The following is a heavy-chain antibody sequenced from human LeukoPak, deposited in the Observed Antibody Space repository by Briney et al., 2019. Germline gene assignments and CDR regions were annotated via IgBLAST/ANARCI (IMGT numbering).Heavy chain of an antibody. Sequence: GGSLRLSCAASGFTFSSHSMSWVRQAPGEGLEWVSAISPSGDSTTYPDSVKGRFTISRDNSKNMLYLQMNSLTAEDTAIYYCARRLLSGGVTDFFDYWGRGSLVTVAS. J-gene: IGHJ4*02. CDR1: GFTFSSHS. D-gene: IGHD2-8*02. CDR2: ISPSGDST. V-gene: IGHV3-23*01. CDR3: ARRLLSGGVTDFFDY.